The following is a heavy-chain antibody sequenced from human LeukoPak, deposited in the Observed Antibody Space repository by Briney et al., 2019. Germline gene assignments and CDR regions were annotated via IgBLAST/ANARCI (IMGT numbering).Heavy chain of an antibody. J-gene: IGHJ4*02. CDR1: GGSISSSNW. CDR3: ATVAVIRGVTYFDY. V-gene: IGHV4-4*02. D-gene: IGHD3-10*01. CDR2: IYQSGST. Sequence: PSGTLSLTCSVSGGSISSSNWWGWVRQPPGKGLEWIGEIYQSGSTNYNPTLKSRVTMSVDKSRNQFSLSLTSVTAADTAVYYCATVAVIRGVTYFDYWGQGTLVTVSS.